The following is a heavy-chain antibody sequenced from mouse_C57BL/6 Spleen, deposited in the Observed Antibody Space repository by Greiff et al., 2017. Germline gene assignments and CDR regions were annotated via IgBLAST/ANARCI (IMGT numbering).Heavy chain of an antibody. V-gene: IGHV1-52*01. J-gene: IGHJ2*01. CDR3: ERGEILLQGY. CDR2: IDPYDSET. CDR1: GYTFTSYW. Sequence: QVQLQQSGAELVRPGSSVKLSCKASGYTFTSYWMHWVKQRPIQGLEWIGNIDPYDSETNYNQKFKDKATLTVDKYSNTAYMQLSSLTAEDSAVYCCERGEILLQGYWGQGTTLTVSS. D-gene: IGHD1-1*01.